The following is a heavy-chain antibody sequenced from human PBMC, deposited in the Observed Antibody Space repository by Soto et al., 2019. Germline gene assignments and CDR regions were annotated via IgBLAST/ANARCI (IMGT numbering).Heavy chain of an antibody. CDR2: IYYSGST. Sequence: SETLSLTCTVSGGSISSYYWSWIRQPPGKGLEWIGYIYYSGSTNYNPSLKSRVTISVDTSKNQFSLKLSSVTAADTAMYYCARRYGGNFDYWGQGTLVTVSS. V-gene: IGHV4-59*01. J-gene: IGHJ4*02. D-gene: IGHD3-16*01. CDR1: GGSISSYY. CDR3: ARRYGGNFDY.